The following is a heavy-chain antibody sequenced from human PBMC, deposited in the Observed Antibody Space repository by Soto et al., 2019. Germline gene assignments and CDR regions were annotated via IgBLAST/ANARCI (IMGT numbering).Heavy chain of an antibody. Sequence: QVQLVESGGGGVQPGRSLRLSCAASGFTFSNYGMHWVRQAPGKGLEWVAIISYDGSKTYYADSVKGRFTISRDNSKNTLYLQMNSLRAEDTAVYYCAKVANFRDDYYYGMDVWGQGTTVTVSS. J-gene: IGHJ6*02. CDR1: GFTFSNYG. CDR3: AKVANFRDDYYYGMDV. V-gene: IGHV3-30*18. CDR2: ISYDGSKT. D-gene: IGHD1-7*01.